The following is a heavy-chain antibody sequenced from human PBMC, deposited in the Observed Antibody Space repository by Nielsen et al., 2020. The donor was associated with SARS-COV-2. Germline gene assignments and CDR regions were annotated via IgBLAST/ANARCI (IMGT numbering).Heavy chain of an antibody. D-gene: IGHD4-17*01. J-gene: IGHJ6*02. CDR3: AREGDDYGVVDV. V-gene: IGHV1-8*01. CDR2: INPNSGGT. CDR1: GYTFTSYD. Sequence: ASVKVSCKASGYTFTSYDINWVRQAPGQGLEWMGWINPNSGGTNYAQKFQGRVTMTRNTSISTAYMELSSLRSEDTAVYYCAREGDDYGVVDVWGQGTTVTVSS.